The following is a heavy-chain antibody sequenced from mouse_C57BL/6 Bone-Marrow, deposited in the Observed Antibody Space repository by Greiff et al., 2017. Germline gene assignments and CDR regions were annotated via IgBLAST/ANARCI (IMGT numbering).Heavy chain of an antibody. CDR1: GYTFTSYW. Sequence: QVQLQQPGAELVKPGASVKMSCKASGYTFTSYWITWVKQRPGQGLEWIGDIYPGSGSTNYNEKFKSKATLTVDTSSSTAYMQLSSLTSEDSAVYYCAREGDSGAWFAYWGQGTLVTVSA. J-gene: IGHJ3*01. CDR2: IYPGSGST. V-gene: IGHV1-55*01. CDR3: AREGDSGAWFAY.